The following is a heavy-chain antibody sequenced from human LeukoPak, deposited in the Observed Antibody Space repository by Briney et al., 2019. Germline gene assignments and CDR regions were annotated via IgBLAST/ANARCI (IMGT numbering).Heavy chain of an antibody. CDR3: ARDAAQYCSGGSCYYGKWFDP. V-gene: IGHV4-39*07. Sequence: SETLSLTCTVSGGSISSSSYYWGWIRQPPGKGLEWIGTIYYSGITYYNPSLKSRATISVDMSKNQFSLKLSSVTAADTAVYYCARDAAQYCSGGSCYYGKWFDPWGQGTLVTVSS. D-gene: IGHD2-15*01. J-gene: IGHJ5*02. CDR2: IYYSGIT. CDR1: GGSISSSSYY.